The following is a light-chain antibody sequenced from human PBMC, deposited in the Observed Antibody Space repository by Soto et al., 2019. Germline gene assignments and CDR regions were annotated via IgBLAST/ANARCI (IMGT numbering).Light chain of an antibody. CDR1: QSVSGW. CDR2: KAA. V-gene: IGKV1-5*03. Sequence: TKMNKNPSKLCALVGDTVTVTCRASQSVSGWLAWYQQRPGKAPKILIYKAATLKSGVPSRFSGSGSWTEFTLTISSLQPADFITTYCQQYNSYPWTFGQGTKVDIK. J-gene: IGKJ1*01. CDR3: QQYNSYPWT.